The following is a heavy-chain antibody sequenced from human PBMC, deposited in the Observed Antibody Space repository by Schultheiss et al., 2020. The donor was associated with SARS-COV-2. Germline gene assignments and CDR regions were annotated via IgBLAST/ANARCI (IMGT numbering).Heavy chain of an antibody. CDR3: AKSPPNWGFDY. CDR1: GYSISSAYS. D-gene: IGHD7-27*01. Sequence: SETLSLTCAVSGYSISSAYSWGWIRQPPGKGLEWIGSFYHSGTTTNYSPSLKSRLTMSVDKSKNQFSLKLSSVTAADTAVYYCAKSPPNWGFDYWGQGTLVTVSS. V-gene: IGHV4-38-2*01. CDR2: FYHSGTTT. J-gene: IGHJ4*02.